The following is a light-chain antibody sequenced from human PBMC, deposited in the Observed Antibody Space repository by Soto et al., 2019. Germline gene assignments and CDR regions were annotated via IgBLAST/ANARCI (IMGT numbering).Light chain of an antibody. Sequence: IQMTQSPSSLSASLGDRVTITCQASQANSKYLHWYHQRPGKAPILVIYDASNLEAGAPSRFSGRGSGTSFTLTISSLQPEDIGTYFCQQYNNHPYTFGQGTKLDIK. J-gene: IGKJ2*01. CDR3: QQYNNHPYT. CDR1: QANSKY. CDR2: DAS. V-gene: IGKV1-33*01.